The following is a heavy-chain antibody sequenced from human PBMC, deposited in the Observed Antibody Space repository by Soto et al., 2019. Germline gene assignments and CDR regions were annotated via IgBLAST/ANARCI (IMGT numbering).Heavy chain of an antibody. CDR2: IYYSGST. CDR3: AGTIVGATGYYYYCGMDV. D-gene: IGHD1-26*01. CDR1: GGSISSSSYY. Sequence: SETLSLTCTVSGGSISSSSYYWGWIRQPPGKGLEWIGGIYYSGSTYYNPSLKSRVTISVDTSKDQFSLKLSSVTAADTAVYYCAGTIVGATGYYYYCGMDVWGQGTTVTAP. J-gene: IGHJ6*02. V-gene: IGHV4-39*01.